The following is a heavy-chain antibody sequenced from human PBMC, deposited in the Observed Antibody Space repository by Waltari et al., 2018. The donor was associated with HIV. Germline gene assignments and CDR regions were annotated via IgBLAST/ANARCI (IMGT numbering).Heavy chain of an antibody. CDR1: GSAFATYD. Sequence: QVQLVQSGAEVKKPGASVKVSCKASGSAFATYDVNCVRQATGQGPEWMGWMSPNSGNTVYAQEFQGRVTMTRDTSISTVYMELSSLTSEDTAVYYCARGGSASMDVWGQGTTVTVSS. CDR2: MSPNSGNT. J-gene: IGHJ6*02. V-gene: IGHV1-8*01. CDR3: ARGGSASMDV.